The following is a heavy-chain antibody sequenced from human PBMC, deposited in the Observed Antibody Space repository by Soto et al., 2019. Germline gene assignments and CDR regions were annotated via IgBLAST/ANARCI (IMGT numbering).Heavy chain of an antibody. J-gene: IGHJ4*02. CDR2: IYYSGST. CDR1: GGSISSGGYY. D-gene: IGHD1-26*01. CDR3: AREGGIVGATAADY. Sequence: TLSLTCTVSGGSISSGGYYWSWIRQHPGKGLEWIGYIYYSGSTYYNPSLKSRVTISVDTSKNQFSLKLSSVTAADTAVYYCAREGGIVGATAADYWGQGTLVTVSS. V-gene: IGHV4-31*03.